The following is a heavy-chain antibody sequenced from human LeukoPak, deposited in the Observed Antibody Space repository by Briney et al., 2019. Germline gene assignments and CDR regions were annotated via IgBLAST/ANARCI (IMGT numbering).Heavy chain of an antibody. Sequence: SETLSLTCTVSGGSISSSSYYWGWIRQPPGKGLEWIGSIYYSGSTYYNPSLKSRVTISVDTSKSQFSLKLSSVTAADTAVYYCARHILSPTSGTFEYFQHWGQGTLVTVSS. CDR3: ARHILSPTSGTFEYFQH. CDR2: IYYSGST. V-gene: IGHV4-39*01. CDR1: GGSISSSSYY. D-gene: IGHD6-13*01. J-gene: IGHJ1*01.